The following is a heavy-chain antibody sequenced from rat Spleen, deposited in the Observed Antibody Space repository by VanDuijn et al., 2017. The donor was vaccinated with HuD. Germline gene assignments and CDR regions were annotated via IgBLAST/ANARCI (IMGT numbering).Heavy chain of an antibody. CDR1: GFVFSDHY. D-gene: IGHD4-1*01. V-gene: IGHV5-29*01. CDR2: INYDGRST. Sequence: EVQLVESGGGLVQPGRSLKLSCVASGFVFSDHYVTWVRQAPTKGLEWVATINYDGRSTFYRDSVRDRFTLSRDNAKSTLYLQMDSLRSEDTATYYCTRETGYNSYFDYWGQGVMVTVSS. CDR3: TRETGYNSYFDY. J-gene: IGHJ2*01.